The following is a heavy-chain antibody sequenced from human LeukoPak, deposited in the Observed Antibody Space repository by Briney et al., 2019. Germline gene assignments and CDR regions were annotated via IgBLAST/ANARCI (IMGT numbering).Heavy chain of an antibody. CDR3: AKKRGYYYYYMDV. J-gene: IGHJ6*03. V-gene: IGHV3-23*01. CDR2: ISGSGSST. CDR1: GFTFSSYA. Sequence: PGGSLRLSCAASGFTFSSYAMSWVRRAPGKGLEWVSAISGSGSSTYYADSVKGPFTISRDNSKNKLYLQMNSLRAEDTAVYYCAKKRGYYYYYMDVWGKGTTVTVSS.